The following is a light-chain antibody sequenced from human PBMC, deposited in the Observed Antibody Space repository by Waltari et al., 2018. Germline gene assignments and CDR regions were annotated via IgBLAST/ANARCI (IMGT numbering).Light chain of an antibody. CDR1: QSVSSY. CDR3: QQRSNWPPL. CDR2: DAS. Sequence: EIVLTQSPATLSLSPGERATLSCRASQSVSSYLAWYQQKPGQAPRLLIFDASNGATGIPARFSGSGSVTDFTLTISSLEPEDFAVYYCQQRSNWPPLFGGGTKVEIK. J-gene: IGKJ4*01. V-gene: IGKV3-11*01.